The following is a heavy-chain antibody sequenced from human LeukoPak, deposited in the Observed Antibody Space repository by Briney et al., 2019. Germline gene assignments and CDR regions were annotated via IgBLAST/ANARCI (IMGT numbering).Heavy chain of an antibody. D-gene: IGHD3-3*01. V-gene: IGHV4-38-2*01. J-gene: IGHJ6*03. CDR2: IYTSGST. CDR1: DYSISRGYY. CDR3: ARQLAHYDFWSGYYYYYYMDV. Sequence: SETLSLTCSVADYSISRGYYWGWIRQPPGKGLEWIGYIYTSGSTNYNPSLKSRVTISVDTSKNQFSLKLSSVTAADTAVYYCARQLAHYDFWSGYYYYYYMDVWGKGTTVTVSS.